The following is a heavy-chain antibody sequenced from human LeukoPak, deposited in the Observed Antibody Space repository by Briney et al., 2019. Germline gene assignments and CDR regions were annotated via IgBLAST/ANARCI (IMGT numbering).Heavy chain of an antibody. CDR1: GFTFSSYA. V-gene: IGHV3-23*01. Sequence: PGGSLRLSCAASGFTFSSYAMSWVRQAPGKGLEWVSAISGSGGSTYYADSVKGRFTISRDNSKNTLYLQMNSLRAEDTAVYYCAKGDRNYYGSGSYYNVGAFDIWGQGTMVTVSS. J-gene: IGHJ3*02. CDR3: AKGDRNYYGSGSYYNVGAFDI. D-gene: IGHD3-10*01. CDR2: ISGSGGST.